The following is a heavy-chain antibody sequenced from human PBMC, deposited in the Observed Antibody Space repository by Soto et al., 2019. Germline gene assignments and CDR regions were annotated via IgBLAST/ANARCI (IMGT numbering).Heavy chain of an antibody. J-gene: IGHJ4*02. V-gene: IGHV1-18*01. D-gene: IGHD3-10*01. Sequence: ASVKVSCKASGYTFTSYGISWVRQAPGQGLEWMGWISVHKGNTNYAQKFQGRVTMTTDTSTSTAYMELRSLRPDDTAVYYCVRDLEGSRSYYTDYWGPGNLVTVSS. CDR2: ISVHKGNT. CDR1: GYTFTSYG. CDR3: VRDLEGSRSYYTDY.